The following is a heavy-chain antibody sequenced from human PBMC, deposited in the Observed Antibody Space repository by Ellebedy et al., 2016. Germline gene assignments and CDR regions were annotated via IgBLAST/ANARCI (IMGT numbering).Heavy chain of an antibody. J-gene: IGHJ4*02. CDR3: ASLPFGGRDY. CDR1: GFTFSSYS. D-gene: IGHD3-10*01. V-gene: IGHV3-48*02. Sequence: GESLKISCAASGFTFSSYSMNWVRQAPGKGLEWVSYISSSSSTIYYADSVKGRFTISRDNAKNSLYLQMNSLRDEDTAVYYCASLPFGGRDYWGQGTLVTVSS. CDR2: ISSSSSTI.